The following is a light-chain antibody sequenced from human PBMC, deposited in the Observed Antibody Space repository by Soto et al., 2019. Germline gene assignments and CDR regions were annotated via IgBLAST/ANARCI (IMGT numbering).Light chain of an antibody. J-gene: IGKJ3*01. CDR2: SAS. V-gene: IGKV1-39*01. CDR3: QQSYNGPFT. CDR1: QTINKN. Sequence: DLQMTQSPSSLSASVGDRVTITCRASQTINKNLNWYQQKPGQAPNLLIYSASDFQSGVPSRFSGSGSGTEFTLTISSLQPEDFATYYCQQSYNGPFTFGPGTKVDI.